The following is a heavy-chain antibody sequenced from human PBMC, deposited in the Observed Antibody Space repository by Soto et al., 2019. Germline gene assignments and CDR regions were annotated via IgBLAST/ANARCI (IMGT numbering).Heavy chain of an antibody. CDR3: ARHELGFVVVVAAPLDY. Sequence: RLSCAASGFTFSDYYMSWIRQAPGKGLEWVSYISSSSSYTNYADSVKGRFTTSRDNAKNSLYLQMNSLRAEDTAVYYCARHELGFVVVVAAPLDYWGQGTLVTVSS. CDR2: ISSSSSYT. V-gene: IGHV3-11*03. CDR1: GFTFSDYY. D-gene: IGHD2-15*01. J-gene: IGHJ4*02.